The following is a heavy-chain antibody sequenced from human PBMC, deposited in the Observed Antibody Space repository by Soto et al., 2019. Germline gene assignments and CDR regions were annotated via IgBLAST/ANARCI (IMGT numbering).Heavy chain of an antibody. CDR3: ARGKDSYESGYYYYYMDV. Sequence: SETLSLTCAVYGGSFSGYYWSWIRQPPGKGLEWIGEINHSGSTNYNPSLKSRVTISVDTSKNQFSLKLSSVTAADTAVYYCARGKDSYESGYYYYYMDVWGKGTTVTVSS. CDR1: GGSFSGYY. J-gene: IGHJ6*03. CDR2: INHSGST. D-gene: IGHD5-18*01. V-gene: IGHV4-34*01.